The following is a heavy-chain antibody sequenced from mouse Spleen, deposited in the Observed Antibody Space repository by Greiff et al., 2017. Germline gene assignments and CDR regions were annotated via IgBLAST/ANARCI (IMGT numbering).Heavy chain of an antibody. D-gene: IGHD2-14*01. J-gene: IGHJ2*01. CDR3: ARLGYYRGY. Sequence: DVMLVESGGDLVKPGGSLKLSCAASGFTFSSYGMSWVRQTPDKRLEWVATISSGGSYTYYPDSVKGRFTISRDNAKNTLYLQMSSLKSEDTAMYYCARLGYYRGYWGQGTTLTVSS. CDR2: ISSGGSYT. V-gene: IGHV5-6*02. CDR1: GFTFSSYG.